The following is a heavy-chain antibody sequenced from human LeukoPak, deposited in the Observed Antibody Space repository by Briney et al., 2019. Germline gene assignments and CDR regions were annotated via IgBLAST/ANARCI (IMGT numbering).Heavy chain of an antibody. CDR2: INHSGTT. V-gene: IGHV4-34*01. Sequence: SETLSLTCAVYGGSFSGYYWSWIRQSPVRGLERIGEINHSGTTDYKPTLKSRVTISVDTSMNQFSLKLSSVTAADTAVYYCARVGRGFWFDPWGQGTLVTVSS. D-gene: IGHD3-10*01. CDR3: ARVGRGFWFDP. CDR1: GGSFSGYY. J-gene: IGHJ5*02.